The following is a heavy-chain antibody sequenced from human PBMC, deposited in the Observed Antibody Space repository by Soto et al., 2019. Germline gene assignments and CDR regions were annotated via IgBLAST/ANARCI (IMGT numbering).Heavy chain of an antibody. CDR1: GGSISSGGYY. D-gene: IGHD3-16*01. CDR3: ARGVLP. J-gene: IGHJ5*02. V-gene: IGHV4-31*03. Sequence: QVQLQESGPGLVKPSQTLSLTCTVSGGSISSGGYYWSWIRQHPGKGLEWIGSIYYSGSTYYNPSLKSRVTISVDTAKDPFPPKLSPVNGADPAVYYCARGVLPRGQGTLVTVSS. CDR2: IYYSGST.